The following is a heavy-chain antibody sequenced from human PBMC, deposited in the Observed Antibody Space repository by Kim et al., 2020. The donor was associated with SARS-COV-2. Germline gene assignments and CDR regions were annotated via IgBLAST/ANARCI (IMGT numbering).Heavy chain of an antibody. CDR3: AKTGQLDY. Sequence: GVSLRLSCAASGFTFSTYAMSWVRQAPRRGLEWVSTITGNGAATYYADSVRGRFTISRDNSKNTLSLQMNSLRAEDTALYYCAKTGQLDYWGQGTLVTVSS. CDR2: ITGNGAAT. D-gene: IGHD6-13*01. V-gene: IGHV3-23*01. CDR1: GFTFSTYA. J-gene: IGHJ4*02.